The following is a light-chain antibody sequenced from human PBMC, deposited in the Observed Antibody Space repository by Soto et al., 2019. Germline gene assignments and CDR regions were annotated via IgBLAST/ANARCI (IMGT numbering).Light chain of an antibody. V-gene: IGKV1-27*01. CDR2: AAS. J-gene: IGKJ1*01. CDR1: QGISNF. CDR3: QKYNSAPWT. Sequence: DIQMTQSPSSLSASVGDGVTITCRASQGISNFLAWHQQKPGKVPKLLIYAASTLQSGVPSRFSGSGSGTDFTLTITSLQPEDVATYYCQKYNSAPWTFGQGTKVEIK.